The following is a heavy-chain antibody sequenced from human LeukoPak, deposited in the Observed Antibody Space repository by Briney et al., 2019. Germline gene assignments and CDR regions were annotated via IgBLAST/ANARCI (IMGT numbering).Heavy chain of an antibody. CDR2: INPSGGST. CDR1: GYTFTSYY. D-gene: IGHD4-17*01. Sequence: GGSLRLSCAASGYTFTSYYMHWVRQAPGQGLEWMGIINPSGGSTSYAQKFQGRVTMTRDTSTSTVYMELSSLRSEDTAVYYCASLTTDYGARRGRSSSHYFDYWGQGTLVTVSS. J-gene: IGHJ4*02. CDR3: ASLTTDYGARRGRSSSHYFDY. V-gene: IGHV1-46*01.